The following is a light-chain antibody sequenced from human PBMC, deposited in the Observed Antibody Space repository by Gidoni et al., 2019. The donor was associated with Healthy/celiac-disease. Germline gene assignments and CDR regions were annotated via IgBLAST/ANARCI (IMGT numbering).Light chain of an antibody. Sequence: EIVLTQSPGTLSLSPGERATLSCRASQRVSRSYLAWYQQKPGQSPRLLIYGASSRATGIPYRFSGSGSGTDFTLTISRLEPEDFAVYYCQQYGSSPRAFGPGTKVDIK. V-gene: IGKV3-20*01. CDR3: QQYGSSPRA. J-gene: IGKJ3*01. CDR2: GAS. CDR1: QRVSRSY.